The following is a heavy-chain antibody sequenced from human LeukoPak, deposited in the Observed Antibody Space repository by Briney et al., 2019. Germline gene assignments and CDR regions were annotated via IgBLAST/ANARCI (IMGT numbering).Heavy chain of an antibody. V-gene: IGHV3-30*18. J-gene: IGHJ5*02. CDR2: ISYDGSNK. Sequence: GRSLRLSCAASGFTFSSYGMHWVRQAPGKGLEWVAVISYDGSNKYYADSVKGRFTISRDNSKNTLYLQMNSLRAEDTAVYYCAKEGPNWFDPWGQGTLVTVSS. CDR1: GFTFSSYG. CDR3: AKEGPNWFDP.